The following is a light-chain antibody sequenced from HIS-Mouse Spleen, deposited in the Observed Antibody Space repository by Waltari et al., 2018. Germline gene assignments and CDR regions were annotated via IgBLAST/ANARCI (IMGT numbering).Light chain of an antibody. Sequence: QSVLTQPPSASGTPGQRVTISCSGSRPNLGCTYVYWYQQLPGTAPKLLIYRNNQRPSGVPDRFSGSKSGTSASLAISGLRSEDEADYYCAAWDDSLSGPVFGGGTKLTVL. J-gene: IGLJ3*02. CDR1: RPNLGCTY. V-gene: IGLV1-47*01. CDR2: RNN. CDR3: AAWDDSLSGPV.